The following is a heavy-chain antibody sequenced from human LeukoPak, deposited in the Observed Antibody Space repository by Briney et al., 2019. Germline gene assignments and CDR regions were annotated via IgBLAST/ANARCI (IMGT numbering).Heavy chain of an antibody. CDR3: AVTYYYDSSGHTPFDY. Sequence: SETLPLTCTVSGGSISSYYWSWIRQPPGKGLEWIGYIYYSGSTNYNPSLKSRVTISVDTSKNQFSLKLSSVTAADTAVYYCAVTYYYDSSGHTPFDYWGQGTLVTVSS. CDR2: IYYSGST. CDR1: GGSISSYY. V-gene: IGHV4-59*08. J-gene: IGHJ4*02. D-gene: IGHD3-22*01.